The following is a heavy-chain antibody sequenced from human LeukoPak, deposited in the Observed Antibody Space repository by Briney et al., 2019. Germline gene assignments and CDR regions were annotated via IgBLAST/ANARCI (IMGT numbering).Heavy chain of an antibody. CDR3: ASTYYGSGSADY. Sequence: SETLSLTCTVSGGSISSGSYYWSWIRQPAGKGLEWIGRIYTSGSTNYNPSLKSRVTISVDTSKTQFSLKLSSVTAADTAVYYCASTYYGSGSADYWGQGTLVTVSS. V-gene: IGHV4-61*02. CDR1: GGSISSGSYY. D-gene: IGHD3-10*01. CDR2: IYTSGST. J-gene: IGHJ4*02.